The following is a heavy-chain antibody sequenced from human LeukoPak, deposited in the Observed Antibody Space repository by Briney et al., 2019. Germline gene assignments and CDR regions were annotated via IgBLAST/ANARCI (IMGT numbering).Heavy chain of an antibody. CDR2: MNPNSGNT. Sequence: ASVKVSCEASGYTFTSYDINWVRQATGQGLEWMAWMNPNSGNTGYAQKFQGRVTMTRNTSISTAYMELSSLRSEDTAVYYCARGRGVVVTAILGYWGQGTLVTVSS. CDR3: ARGRGVVVTAILGY. J-gene: IGHJ4*02. D-gene: IGHD2-21*02. CDR1: GYTFTSYD. V-gene: IGHV1-8*01.